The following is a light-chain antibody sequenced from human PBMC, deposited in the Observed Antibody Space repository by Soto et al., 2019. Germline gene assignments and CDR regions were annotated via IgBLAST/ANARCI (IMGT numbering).Light chain of an antibody. Sequence: EIVLTQSPGTLSLSPGERATLSCRASQNVRSNYLAWYQQKPGQSPRLLLFGASSRATGIPDRFSGSGSGTDFSLTISRLEPEDFALYYCQQYGSSPLTFGHGTKVEIK. V-gene: IGKV3-20*01. CDR2: GAS. CDR1: QNVRSNY. CDR3: QQYGSSPLT. J-gene: IGKJ2*01.